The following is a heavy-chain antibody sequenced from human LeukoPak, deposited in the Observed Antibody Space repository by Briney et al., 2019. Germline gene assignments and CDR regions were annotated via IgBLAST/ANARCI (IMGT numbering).Heavy chain of an antibody. D-gene: IGHD3-22*01. CDR2: INHSGST. CDR3: ALLSGYYDDAFDI. J-gene: IGHJ3*02. CDR1: GGSFSGYY. V-gene: IGHV4-34*01. Sequence: SETLSLTCAVYGGSFSGYYWSWIRQPPGKGLEWIGEINHSGSTNYNPSLKSRVTISVDTSKNQFSLKLSSVTAADTAVYYCALLSGYYDDAFDIWGQGTMVTVSS.